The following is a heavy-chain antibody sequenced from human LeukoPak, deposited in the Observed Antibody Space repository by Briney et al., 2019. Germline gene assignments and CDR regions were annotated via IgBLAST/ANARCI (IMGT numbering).Heavy chain of an antibody. Sequence: PSETLSLTCTVSGGSISSGDYYWSWIRQPPGKGLEWIGSIYYSGSTYYNPSLKSRVTISVDTSKNQFSLKLSSVTAADTAVYYCARLLNWNYGRTFDYWGQGTLVTVSS. CDR1: GGSISSGDYY. CDR3: ARLLNWNYGRTFDY. V-gene: IGHV4-39*01. J-gene: IGHJ4*02. CDR2: IYYSGST. D-gene: IGHD1-7*01.